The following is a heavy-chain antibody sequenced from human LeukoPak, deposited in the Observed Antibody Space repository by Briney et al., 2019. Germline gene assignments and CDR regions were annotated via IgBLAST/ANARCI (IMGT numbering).Heavy chain of an antibody. CDR2: IKQDGSEK. CDR3: ARVGLVVPAAISGYYFDY. D-gene: IGHD2-2*02. CDR1: GFTFSSSA. V-gene: IGHV3-7*01. J-gene: IGHJ4*02. Sequence: GGSLRLSCAASGFTFSSSAMSWVRQAPGKGLEWVANIKQDGSEKYYVDSVKGRFTISRDNAKNSLYLQMNSLRAEDTAVYYCARVGLVVPAAISGYYFDYWGQGTLVTVSS.